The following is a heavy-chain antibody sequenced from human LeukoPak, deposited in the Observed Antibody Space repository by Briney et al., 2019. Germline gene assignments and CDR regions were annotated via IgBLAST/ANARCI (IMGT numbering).Heavy chain of an antibody. CDR1: GGTFSSYA. V-gene: IGHV1-69*01. Sequence: SVKVSCKASGGTFSSYAISWVRQAPGQGLEWMGGIIPIFGTANYAQKFQGRVTITADESTSTAYMELSSLRSDDTAVYYCARDNSIADRGWWFDPWGQGTLVTVSS. D-gene: IGHD4-23*01. J-gene: IGHJ5*02. CDR3: ARDNSIADRGWWFDP. CDR2: IIPIFGTA.